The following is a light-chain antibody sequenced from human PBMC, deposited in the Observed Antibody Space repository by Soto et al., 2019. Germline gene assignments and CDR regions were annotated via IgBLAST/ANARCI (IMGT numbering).Light chain of an antibody. J-gene: IGKJ1*01. CDR3: QQSYTTPWT. CDR1: ETINNY. V-gene: IGKV1-39*01. CDR2: AAS. Sequence: DIRMTQSPSSLSVSVGDGVTITCRASETINNYLNWCQQKPGRAPKLLIHAASTLQSGVPSQFSGSGSGTDFTLTISSLQPEDFATYSCQQSYTTPWTFGLGTRVEI.